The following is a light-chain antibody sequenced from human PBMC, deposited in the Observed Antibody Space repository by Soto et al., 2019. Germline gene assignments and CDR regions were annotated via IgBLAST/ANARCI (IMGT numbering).Light chain of an antibody. CDR1: QGVGSN. V-gene: IGKV3-20*01. Sequence: EIVLTQSPGTLSVSPGESAMLSCRASQGVGSNLAWYQQKPGQAPRLLIYGASTRATGIPVRFSGSGSGTYFILIISSLEPEDVAVYYCQQYGRSPWTFGQGTKVDIK. CDR3: QQYGRSPWT. CDR2: GAS. J-gene: IGKJ1*01.